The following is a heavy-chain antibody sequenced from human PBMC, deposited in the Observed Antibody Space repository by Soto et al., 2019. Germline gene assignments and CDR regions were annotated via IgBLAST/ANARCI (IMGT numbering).Heavy chain of an antibody. J-gene: IGHJ6*02. CDR3: AREVDTAWGMDV. CDR2: ISYDGSNK. V-gene: IGHV3-30-3*01. Sequence: QVQLVESGGGVVQPGRSLRLSCAASGFTFSSYAMHWVRQAPGKGLEWVAVISYDGSNKYYADSVKGRFTISRDNSKNTLYLQMNSLRAEDTAVYYCAREVDTAWGMDVWGQGTTVTVSS. D-gene: IGHD5-18*01. CDR1: GFTFSSYA.